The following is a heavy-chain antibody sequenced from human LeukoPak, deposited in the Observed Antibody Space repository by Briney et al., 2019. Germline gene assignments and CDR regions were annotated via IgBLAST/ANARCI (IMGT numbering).Heavy chain of an antibody. CDR3: ARFSTTVTSGAFDI. Sequence: PSQTLSLTCTVSGGSISSGDYYWSWIRQPPGKGLEWIGYIYYSGSTYYNPSLKSRVTISVDTSKNQFSLKLSSVTAADTAVYYCARFSTTVTSGAFDIWGQGTMVTVSS. CDR2: IYYSGST. D-gene: IGHD4-17*01. J-gene: IGHJ3*02. V-gene: IGHV4-30-4*08. CDR1: GGSISSGDYY.